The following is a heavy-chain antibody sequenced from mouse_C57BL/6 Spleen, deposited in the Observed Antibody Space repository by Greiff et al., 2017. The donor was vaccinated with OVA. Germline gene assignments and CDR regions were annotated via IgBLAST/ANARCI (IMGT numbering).Heavy chain of an antibody. V-gene: IGHV1-15*01. CDR3: TRETVVAHWYFDV. CDR2: IDPETGGT. J-gene: IGHJ1*03. D-gene: IGHD1-1*01. Sequence: QVQLKESGAELVRPGASVTLSCKASGYTFTDYEMHWVKQTPVHGLEWIGAIDPETGGTAYNQKFKGKAILTADKSSSTAYMELRSLTSEDSAVYYCTRETVVAHWYFDVWGTGTTVTVSS. CDR1: GYTFTDYE.